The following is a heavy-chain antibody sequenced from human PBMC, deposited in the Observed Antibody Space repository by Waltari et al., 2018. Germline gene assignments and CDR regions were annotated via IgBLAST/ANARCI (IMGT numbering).Heavy chain of an antibody. CDR1: GFTFSSYA. Sequence: QVQLVESGGGVVQPGRSLRLSCAASGFTFSSYAMHWVRQAPGKGLEWVEVISYDGSNKYYADSVKGRFTISRDNSKNTLYLQMNSLRAEDTAVYYSSYFDYWGQGTLVTVSS. CDR2: ISYDGSNK. J-gene: IGHJ4*02. V-gene: IGHV3-30-3*01. CDR3: SYFDY.